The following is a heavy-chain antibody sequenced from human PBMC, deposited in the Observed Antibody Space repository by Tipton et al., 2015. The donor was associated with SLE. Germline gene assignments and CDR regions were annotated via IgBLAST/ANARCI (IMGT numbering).Heavy chain of an antibody. D-gene: IGHD3-3*01. Sequence: TLSLTCTVSGGSISSSSYYWGWIRQPPGKGLEWIGSIYYSGGSYYNPSLKSRVTISVDTSKNQFSLKLSSVTAADTAVYYCAGDPGGGSLGYDFWSDHWGQGTLVTVSS. CDR3: AGDPGGGSLGYDFWSDH. J-gene: IGHJ4*02. CDR1: GGSISSSSYY. CDR2: IYYSGGS. V-gene: IGHV4-39*07.